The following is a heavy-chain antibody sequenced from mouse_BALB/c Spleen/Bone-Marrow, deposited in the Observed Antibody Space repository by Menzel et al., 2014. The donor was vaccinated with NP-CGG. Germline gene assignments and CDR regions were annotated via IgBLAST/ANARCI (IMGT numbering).Heavy chain of an antibody. V-gene: IGHV5-9*02. J-gene: IGHJ2*01. CDR2: ISSGGSYT. D-gene: IGHD4-1*01. CDR3: ARPLTGAYFDY. Sequence: DVKLQESGGDLVKPGGSLKLSCAASGFAFSSYDMSWVRQTPEKRLEWVATISSGGSYTYYPDSVKGRFTISRDNARNTLYLQMSSLRSEDTDLYYCARPLTGAYFDYWGQGTTLTVSS. CDR1: GFAFSSYD.